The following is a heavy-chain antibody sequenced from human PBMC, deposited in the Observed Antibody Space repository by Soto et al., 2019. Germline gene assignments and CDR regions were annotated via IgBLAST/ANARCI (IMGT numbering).Heavy chain of an antibody. D-gene: IGHD2-15*01. J-gene: IGHJ6*02. CDR3: ARMWRCSGGSCCSAPVGMDV. CDR2: INPNSGGT. V-gene: IGHV1-2*02. Sequence: ASVKVSCKASGYTFTDYYMHWVRQAPGQGLEWMGWINPNSGGTNFAQKFQGRVTMTRDTSISTAYMELSRLRSDDPAVYYCARMWRCSGGSCCSAPVGMDVWGQGTTVTVSS. CDR1: GYTFTDYY.